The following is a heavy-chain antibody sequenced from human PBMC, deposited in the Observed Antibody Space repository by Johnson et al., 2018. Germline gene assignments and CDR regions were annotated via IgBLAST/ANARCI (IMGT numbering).Heavy chain of an antibody. CDR1: GYTFTSYD. V-gene: IGHV1-8*01. D-gene: IGHD2-2*01. J-gene: IGHJ6*03. Sequence: VQLVETGAEVKKPGASVKVSCKASGYTFTSYDINRVRQATGQGLEWMGWMNPNRGNTGYAQKFQGRVTMTRNTSISTAYMELSSLRSEDPGGYYCAGVKGVVVPAAMGGFDNYYYMDVGGKGTTVTVSS. CDR3: AGVKGVVVPAAMGGFDNYYYMDV. CDR2: MNPNRGNT.